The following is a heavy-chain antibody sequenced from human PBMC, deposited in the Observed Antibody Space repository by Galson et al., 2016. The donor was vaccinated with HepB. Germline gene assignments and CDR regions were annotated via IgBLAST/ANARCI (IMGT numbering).Heavy chain of an antibody. V-gene: IGHV4-4*02. CDR3: ARDCTGGTCKFAGYDAFDI. D-gene: IGHD2-8*02. Sequence: SETLSLTCTVSGGSIRSTTNWWSWVRQSPGQGLEWIGEIYHSGDTNYNPSLKSRATISVDTSRNQFSLSLSSVTAADTAVYYCARDCTGGTCKFAGYDAFDIWGQGTTVTVSS. CDR1: GGSIRSTTNW. CDR2: IYHSGDT. J-gene: IGHJ3*02.